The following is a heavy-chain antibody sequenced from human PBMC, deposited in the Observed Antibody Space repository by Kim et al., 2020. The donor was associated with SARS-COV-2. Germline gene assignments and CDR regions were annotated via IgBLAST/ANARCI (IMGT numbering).Heavy chain of an antibody. D-gene: IGHD2-21*01. CDR3: ARDRTLFDRLYYYYYGMDV. CDR1: GFTFSSYG. J-gene: IGHJ6*02. CDR2: IWYDGSNK. V-gene: IGHV3-33*01. Sequence: GGSLRLSCAASGFTFSSYGMHWVRQAPGKGLEWVAVIWYDGSNKYYADSVKGRFTISRDNSKNTLYLQMNSLRAEDTAVYYCARDRTLFDRLYYYYYGMDVWSQGTTVTVSS.